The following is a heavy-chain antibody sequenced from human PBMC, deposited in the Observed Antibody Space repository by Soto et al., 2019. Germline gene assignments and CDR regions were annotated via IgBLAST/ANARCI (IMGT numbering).Heavy chain of an antibody. CDR1: GFSFSDYA. Sequence: GWSLRLSCAASGFSFSDYAMSWVRQAPGKGLEWVSVISESGGSAHYADSVRGRFTVSRDNSKNSLSLRMNSMRDEDTDVYFCAKRSPYSSGWYSPIFDYWGQGAMGNVAA. D-gene: IGHD6-13*01. V-gene: IGHV3-23*01. CDR2: ISESGGSA. CDR3: AKRSPYSSGWYSPIFDY. J-gene: IGHJ4*02.